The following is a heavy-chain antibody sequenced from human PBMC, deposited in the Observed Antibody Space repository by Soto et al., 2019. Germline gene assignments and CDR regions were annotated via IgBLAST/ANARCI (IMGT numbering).Heavy chain of an antibody. CDR1: GFTFDDYA. CDR3: AKDLYSNYGDAFDI. J-gene: IGHJ3*02. Sequence: GGSLRLSCAASGFTFDDYAMHWVRQAPGKGLEWVSGISWNSDNIGYADSVRGRFTISRDNVKNSLYLQMNSLRAEDTALYYCAKDLYSNYGDAFDIWGQGTMVTV. D-gene: IGHD4-4*01. V-gene: IGHV3-9*01. CDR2: ISWNSDNI.